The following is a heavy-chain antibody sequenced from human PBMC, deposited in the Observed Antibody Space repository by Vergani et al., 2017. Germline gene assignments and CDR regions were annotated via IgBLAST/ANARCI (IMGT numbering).Heavy chain of an antibody. CDR2: ISWDGGST. CDR1: GFTFDDYA. V-gene: IGHV3-43D*03. Sequence: EVQLVESGGVVVQPGGSLRLSCAASGFTFDDYAMHWVRQAPGKGLEVVSLISWDGGSTYYADSVKGRFTISRDNSKNSLYLQMNSLRAEDTDLYYCAKDIFDYYDSVSHIGVGMDVWGQGTTITVSS. CDR3: AKDIFDYYDSVSHIGVGMDV. D-gene: IGHD3-10*01. J-gene: IGHJ6*02.